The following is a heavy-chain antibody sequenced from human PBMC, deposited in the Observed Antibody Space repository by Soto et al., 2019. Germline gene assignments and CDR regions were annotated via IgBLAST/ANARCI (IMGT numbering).Heavy chain of an antibody. CDR2: IYYSGST. CDR3: ARSPCSGGSCYSFDY. D-gene: IGHD2-15*01. CDR1: GGSISSSSYY. V-gene: IGHV4-39*01. J-gene: IGHJ4*02. Sequence: QLQLQESGPGLVKPSETLSLTCTVSGGSISSSSYYWGWIRQPPGKGLEWIGGIYYSGSTYYNPSLKSRVTISVDTSKNQFSLKLNSVTAADTAVYYCARSPCSGGSCYSFDYWGQGTLVTVSS.